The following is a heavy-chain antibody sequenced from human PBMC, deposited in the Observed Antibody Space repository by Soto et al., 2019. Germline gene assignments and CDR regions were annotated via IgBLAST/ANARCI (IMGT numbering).Heavy chain of an antibody. V-gene: IGHV4-34*01. CDR3: ARGVNYCSGGSCSVFVDY. D-gene: IGHD2-15*01. CDR1: GGSFSGYY. Sequence: QVQLQQWGAGLLKPSETLSLTCAVYGGSFSGYYWSWIRQPPGKGLEWIGEINHSGSTNYNPSLKSGVTISVDKSKNQFSLKLSSVTAADTAVYYCARGVNYCSGGSCSVFVDYWGQGTLVTVSS. J-gene: IGHJ4*02. CDR2: INHSGST.